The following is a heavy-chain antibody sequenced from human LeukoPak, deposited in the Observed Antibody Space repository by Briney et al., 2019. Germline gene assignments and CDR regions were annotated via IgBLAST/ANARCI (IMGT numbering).Heavy chain of an antibody. J-gene: IGHJ4*02. D-gene: IGHD4-11*01. CDR3: ARWMATVTTPDY. Sequence: ASVTVSCKASGYTFNGCHLHWVRQAPGQGLEWMGWINPNSGGTNYAQKFQGRVTMTRDTSISTAYMELSRLRSDDTAVYYCARWMATVTTPDYWGQGTLVTVSS. V-gene: IGHV1-2*02. CDR1: GYTFNGCH. CDR2: INPNSGGT.